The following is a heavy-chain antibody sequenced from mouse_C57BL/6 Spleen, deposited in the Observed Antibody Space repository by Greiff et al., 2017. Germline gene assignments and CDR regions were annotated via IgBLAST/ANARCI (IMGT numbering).Heavy chain of an antibody. CDR2: IDPETGGT. D-gene: IGHD1-1*01. V-gene: IGHV1-15*01. CDR1: GYTFTDYE. CDR3: TRDTTVVEPSFDY. Sequence: QVQLQQSGAELVRPGASVTLSCKASGYTFTDYEMHWVKQTPVHGLEWIGAIDPETGGTAYNQKFKGKAILTADKSSSTAYMELRSLTSEDSAVYYCTRDTTVVEPSFDYWGQGTTLTVSS. J-gene: IGHJ2*01.